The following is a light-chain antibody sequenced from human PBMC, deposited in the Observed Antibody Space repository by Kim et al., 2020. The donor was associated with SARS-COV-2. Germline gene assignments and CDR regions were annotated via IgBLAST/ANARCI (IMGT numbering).Light chain of an antibody. CDR2: QDS. V-gene: IGLV3-1*01. J-gene: IGLJ2*01. CDR3: QAWDRTTVV. CDR1: KLGDKY. Sequence: SYELTQPPSVSVSPGQTASITCSGDKLGDKYACWYQQKPGQSHVLVIYQDSKRPSGIPERFSGSNSGNTATLTISGTQAMDEADYYCQAWDRTTVVFGGGTQLTVL.